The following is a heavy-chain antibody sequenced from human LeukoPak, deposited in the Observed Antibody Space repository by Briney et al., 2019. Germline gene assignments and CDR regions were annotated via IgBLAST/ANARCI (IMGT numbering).Heavy chain of an antibody. CDR2: ISTNGDYT. D-gene: IGHD6-13*01. CDR1: GFTFSTYA. Sequence: PGGSLRLSCAASGFTFSTYAMSWVRQAPGKGLEHVSAISTNGDYTYYTHSVEGRLTISRDNSKNTLYLQMSSLRTEDTAVYYCVKDQRVGLSSWFVPYLYFDYWGQGTLVTVSS. V-gene: IGHV3-64D*06. J-gene: IGHJ4*02. CDR3: VKDQRVGLSSWFVPYLYFDY.